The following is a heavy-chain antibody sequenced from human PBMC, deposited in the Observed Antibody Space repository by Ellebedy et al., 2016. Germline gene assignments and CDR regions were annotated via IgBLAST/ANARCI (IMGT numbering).Heavy chain of an antibody. Sequence: ASVKVSXXASGYTFTSYGISWVRQAPGQGLEWMGWISAYNGNTNYAQKLQGRVTMTTDTSTSTAYMELRSLRSDDTAVYYCAREDSSGYYYYYGMDVWGQGTTVTVSS. J-gene: IGHJ6*02. D-gene: IGHD6-19*01. CDR1: GYTFTSYG. V-gene: IGHV1-18*01. CDR3: AREDSSGYYYYYGMDV. CDR2: ISAYNGNT.